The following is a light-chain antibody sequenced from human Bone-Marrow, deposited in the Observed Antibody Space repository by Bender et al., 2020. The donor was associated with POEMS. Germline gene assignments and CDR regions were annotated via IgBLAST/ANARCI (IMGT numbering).Light chain of an antibody. Sequence: YGLTQPPSVSVSPGQTATIACSGDRLGDYYASWYQQKAGQFPVLVIYDDFKRPAENPEPFSGSSSGNTATLIISGTQAMDEADYYCQAWDNAAGVLFGGGTKLTVL. V-gene: IGLV3-1*01. CDR3: QAWDNAAGVL. CDR2: DDF. J-gene: IGLJ2*01. CDR1: RLGDYY.